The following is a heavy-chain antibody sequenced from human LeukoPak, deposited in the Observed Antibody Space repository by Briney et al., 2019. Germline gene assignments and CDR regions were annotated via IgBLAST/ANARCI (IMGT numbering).Heavy chain of an antibody. V-gene: IGHV4-39*07. CDR3: ARASAYYGSGSYFDY. CDR1: GGSISSSSYY. Sequence: SETLSLTCTVSGGSISSSSYYWGWIRQPPGKGLEWIGSIYHSGSTYYNPSLKSRVTISVDTSKNQFSLKLSSVTAADTAVYYCARASAYYGSGSYFDYWGQGTLVTVSS. CDR2: IYHSGST. D-gene: IGHD3-10*01. J-gene: IGHJ4*02.